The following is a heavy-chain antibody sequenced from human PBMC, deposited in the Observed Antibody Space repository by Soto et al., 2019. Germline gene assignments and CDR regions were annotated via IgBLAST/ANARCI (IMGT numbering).Heavy chain of an antibody. J-gene: IGHJ4*02. CDR3: ARDWDDYGDYAVRMVKDY. Sequence: ASVKLSCKASGYTFTSYGISCVRQAPGQGLEWMGWISAYNGNTNYAQKLQGRVTMTTDTSTSTAYMELRSLRSDDTAVYYCARDWDDYGDYAVRMVKDYWGQGTLVTVSS. V-gene: IGHV1-18*01. CDR1: GYTFTSYG. CDR2: ISAYNGNT. D-gene: IGHD4-17*01.